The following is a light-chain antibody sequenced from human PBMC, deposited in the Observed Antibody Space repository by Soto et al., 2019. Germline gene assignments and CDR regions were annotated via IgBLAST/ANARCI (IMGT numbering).Light chain of an antibody. J-gene: IGKJ5*01. CDR2: WAS. CDR3: QQYYTTPIT. V-gene: IGKV4-1*01. CDR1: QSIFYRYHNKNF. Sequence: DIVMTQSPASLAVSLGERATINCKSSQSIFYRYHNKNFLAWYQQRPGQPPRLLISWASTRESGVSDRFSGSGSGTDFTLTISSLQAEDVAVYYCQQYYTTPITFGQGTRLEIK.